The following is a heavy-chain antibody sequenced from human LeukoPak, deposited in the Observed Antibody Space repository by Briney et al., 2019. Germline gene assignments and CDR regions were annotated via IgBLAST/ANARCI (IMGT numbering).Heavy chain of an antibody. J-gene: IGHJ4*02. V-gene: IGHV3-33*01. CDR2: IRYDGVTK. D-gene: IGHD2-15*01. Sequence: GGSLRLSCAASGFGLSPYGMHWVRQIPGKGLEWVAVIRYDGVTKYNADSVKGRFTVSRDTSNNMVYLQMNSLRAEDSAAYFCARDPCYGDSCHTLDYWGQGTLVIVSS. CDR3: ARDPCYGDSCHTLDY. CDR1: GFGLSPYG.